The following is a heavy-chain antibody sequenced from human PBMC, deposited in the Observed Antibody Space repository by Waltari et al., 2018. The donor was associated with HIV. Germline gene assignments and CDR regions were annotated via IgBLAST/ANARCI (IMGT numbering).Heavy chain of an antibody. V-gene: IGHV4-38-2*01. J-gene: IGHJ3*02. CDR3: ARVRITLIVAGPFDM. D-gene: IGHD3-22*01. CDR2: IHHSGRT. CDR1: GSSIIGAYS. Sequence: HVQLQESGPGLVKPSETLSLTCVVSGSSIIGAYSWGWLRQSPGKGLEWIGSIHHSGRTYHNPSLKSRVTISVDASKSQFSLKLTSATAADTAIYYCARVRITLIVAGPFDMWGQGTLVTVSS.